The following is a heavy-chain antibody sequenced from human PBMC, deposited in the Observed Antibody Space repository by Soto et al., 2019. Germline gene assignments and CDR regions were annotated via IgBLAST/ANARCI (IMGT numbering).Heavy chain of an antibody. CDR1: GFTFSSYW. CDR3: ARDRPRDYYGSGSSSPEYYYYGMDV. J-gene: IGHJ6*02. D-gene: IGHD3-10*01. Sequence: PGGSLRLSCAASGFTFSSYWMSWVRQAPGKGLEWVANIKQDGSEKYYVDSVKGRFTISRDNAKNSLYLQMNSLRAEDTAVYYCARDRPRDYYGSGSSSPEYYYYGMDVWGQGTTVTVSS. V-gene: IGHV3-7*01. CDR2: IKQDGSEK.